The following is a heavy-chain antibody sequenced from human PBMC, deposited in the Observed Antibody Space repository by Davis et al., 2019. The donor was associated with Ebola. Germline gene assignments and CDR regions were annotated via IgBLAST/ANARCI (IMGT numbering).Heavy chain of an antibody. CDR1: GFTFSDYY. V-gene: IGHV3-66*01. D-gene: IGHD2-21*02. J-gene: IGHJ4*02. CDR3: AGGRTVTADY. CDR2: IYSGGNT. Sequence: GESLKISCAASGFTFSDYYMSWIRQAPGQGLEWVSVIYSGGNTYYADSVKGRFTISRDSSKNTLYLQMNSLSAEDTAVYYCAGGRTVTADYWGQGTLVTVSS.